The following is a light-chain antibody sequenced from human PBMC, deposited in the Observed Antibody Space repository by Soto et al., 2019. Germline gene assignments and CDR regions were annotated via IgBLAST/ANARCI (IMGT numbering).Light chain of an antibody. V-gene: IGKV1-5*01. CDR2: DAS. Sequence: DIQMTQSPSTLSASVGDRVTITCRASQSISSWLAWYQQKPGKAPKLLIYDASSLESVVPSRFSGSGSGTEFTLTISSLQPDDFATYYCQQYNSYPWTFGQGTTLEIK. CDR1: QSISSW. J-gene: IGKJ1*01. CDR3: QQYNSYPWT.